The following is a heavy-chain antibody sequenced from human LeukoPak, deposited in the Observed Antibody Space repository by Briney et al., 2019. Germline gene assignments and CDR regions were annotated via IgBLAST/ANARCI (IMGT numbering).Heavy chain of an antibody. J-gene: IGHJ4*02. Sequence: PGGSLRLSCAASGFTFSSYGMSWVRQAPGKGLEWVSAISGSGGSTYYADSVKGRFTISRDNSKNTLYLQMNSLRAEDTAVYYCAKDPGRLWFGPQDYWGQGTLVTVSS. D-gene: IGHD3-10*01. CDR3: AKDPGRLWFGPQDY. CDR1: GFTFSSYG. CDR2: ISGSGGST. V-gene: IGHV3-23*01.